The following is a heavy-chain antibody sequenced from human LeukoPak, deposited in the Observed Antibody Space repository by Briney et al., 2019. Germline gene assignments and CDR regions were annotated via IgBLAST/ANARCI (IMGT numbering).Heavy chain of an antibody. J-gene: IGHJ4*02. D-gene: IGHD2-15*01. V-gene: IGHV4-59*08. Sequence: PSETLSLTCTVSGGSISSYYWGWIRQPPGKGLEWIGYIYYSGSTNYNPSLKSRVTISVDTSKNQFSLKLSSVTAADTAVYYCARSRVITTGGGYYFDYWGQGTLVTVSS. CDR2: IYYSGST. CDR1: GGSISSYY. CDR3: ARSRVITTGGGYYFDY.